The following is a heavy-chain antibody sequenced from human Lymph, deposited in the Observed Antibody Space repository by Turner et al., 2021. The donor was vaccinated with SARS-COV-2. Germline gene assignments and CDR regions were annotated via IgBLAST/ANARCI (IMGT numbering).Heavy chain of an antibody. CDR2: IYSGGST. CDR1: GFTVSSNN. V-gene: IGHV3-53*04. Sequence: EVQRVESGGGLVQPGGSLRLSCAASGFTVSSNNMTWVRQAPGKGLGWVSVIYSGGSTYYADSVKGRFTISRHNSKHTLYLQMNSLRAEDTAVYYCARDEGHYGMDVWGQGTTVTVSS. J-gene: IGHJ6*02. CDR3: ARDEGHYGMDV.